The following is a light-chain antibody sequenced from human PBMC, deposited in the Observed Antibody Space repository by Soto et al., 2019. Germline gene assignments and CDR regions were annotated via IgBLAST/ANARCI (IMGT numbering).Light chain of an antibody. CDR3: QTWDSSTPVV. CDR2: QNT. V-gene: IGLV3-1*01. CDR1: KLGDKS. Sequence: SSELTQPPSVSVSPGQTASITCSGDKLGDKSASWYQQKPGQSPILVIYQNTKRPSGIPERFSGSNSGNTATLTISGAQALDEADYYCQTWDSSTPVVFGGGTQLTVL. J-gene: IGLJ2*01.